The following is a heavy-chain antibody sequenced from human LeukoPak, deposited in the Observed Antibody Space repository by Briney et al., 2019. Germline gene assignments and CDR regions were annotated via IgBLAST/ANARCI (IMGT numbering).Heavy chain of an antibody. CDR3: ARDWSVLWFDP. Sequence: PGGSLRLSCVASGFTFSNFGMHWVRQAPGKGLEWVAVIWYDGSNKYHADSVKGRFAISRDDSKNTLYLQMNSLRVEDTAVYYCARDWSVLWFDPWGQGTLVTVSS. D-gene: IGHD3-10*02. CDR2: IWYDGSNK. J-gene: IGHJ5*02. V-gene: IGHV3-33*01. CDR1: GFTFSNFG.